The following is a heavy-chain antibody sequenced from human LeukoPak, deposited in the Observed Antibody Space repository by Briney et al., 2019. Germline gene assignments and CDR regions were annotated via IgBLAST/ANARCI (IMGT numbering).Heavy chain of an antibody. Sequence: GGSLRLSCAASGFTFSSSGMYWVRQAPGKGLEWVAFIRYDGSNKYHAESVKGRFTISRDDSKNTLYLQMNSLRAEDTAVYYCASGRYFDWLIGYWGQGTLVTVSS. CDR1: GFTFSSSG. V-gene: IGHV3-30*02. D-gene: IGHD3-9*01. CDR2: IRYDGSNK. J-gene: IGHJ4*02. CDR3: ASGRYFDWLIGY.